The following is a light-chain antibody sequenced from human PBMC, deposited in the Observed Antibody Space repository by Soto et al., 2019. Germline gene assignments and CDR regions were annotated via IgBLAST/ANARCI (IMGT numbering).Light chain of an antibody. CDR3: SSYASSNIFL. Sequence: QSALTQPASVSGSPGQSITISCTGTSSDVGGYNFVSWYQQHPGKAPKLMIYEVTNRPSGVSSRFPGSKSGNTASLTISGLQPEDEADYCCSSYASSNIFLFGTGTKVTVL. J-gene: IGLJ1*01. V-gene: IGLV2-14*01. CDR2: EVT. CDR1: SSDVGGYNF.